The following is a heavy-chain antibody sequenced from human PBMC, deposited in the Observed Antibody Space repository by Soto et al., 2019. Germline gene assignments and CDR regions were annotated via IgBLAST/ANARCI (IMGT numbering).Heavy chain of an antibody. J-gene: IGHJ3*02. CDR3: ARSSGWYALDI. Sequence: QVQLVQSGAEVKKPGASVKISCKASGYTFSTFAINWVRQAPGQRPEWMGWVNGGDGNTRFSQNFQGRVTLTRDASATTAYMELSSLRSEDTAVYYCARSSGWYALDIWGQGTMVSVSS. CDR1: GYTFSTFA. D-gene: IGHD6-19*01. V-gene: IGHV1-3*01. CDR2: VNGGDGNT.